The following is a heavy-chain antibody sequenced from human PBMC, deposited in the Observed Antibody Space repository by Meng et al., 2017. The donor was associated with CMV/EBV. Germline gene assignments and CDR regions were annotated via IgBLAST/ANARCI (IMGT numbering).Heavy chain of an antibody. D-gene: IGHD5-12*01. CDR1: GFTVSSNY. V-gene: IGHV3-15*01. Sequence: GESLKISCAASGFTVSSNYVNWVRQAPGKGLEWVGRIKSKTDGGTTDYAAPVKGRFTISRDDSKNTLYLQMNSLKTEDTAVYYCTTEEIYGSNYWGQGTLVTVSS. CDR3: TTEEIYGSNY. J-gene: IGHJ4*02. CDR2: IKSKTDGGTT.